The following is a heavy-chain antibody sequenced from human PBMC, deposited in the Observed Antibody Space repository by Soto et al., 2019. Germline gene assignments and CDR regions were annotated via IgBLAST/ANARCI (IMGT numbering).Heavy chain of an antibody. Sequence: GASVKVSCKASGYTFADYGISWVRQAPGRGLEWMGWSNPYDGNTDYAQKFQGRVTMTSDTSTSTAYMELRSLRYDDTALYYCARDLYSQQLSGDYWGQGTLVTVSS. CDR2: SNPYDGNT. J-gene: IGHJ4*02. V-gene: IGHV1-18*04. CDR3: ARDLYSQQLSGDY. D-gene: IGHD6-13*01. CDR1: GYTFADYG.